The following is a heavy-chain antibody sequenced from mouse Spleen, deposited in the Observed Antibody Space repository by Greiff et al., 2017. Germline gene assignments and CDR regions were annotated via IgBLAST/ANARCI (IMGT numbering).Heavy chain of an antibody. J-gene: IGHJ1*01. CDR2: ISSGGSYT. CDR1: GFTFSSYA. V-gene: IGHV5-9-3*01. D-gene: IGHD1-1*01. CDR3: ARRGGRLRLWYFDV. Sequence: EVQGVESGGGLVKPGGSLKLSCAASGFTFSSYAMSWVRQTPEKRLEWVATISSGGSYTYYPDSVKGRFTISRDNAKNTLYLQMSSLRSEDTAMYYCARRGGRLRLWYFDVWGAGTTVTVSS.